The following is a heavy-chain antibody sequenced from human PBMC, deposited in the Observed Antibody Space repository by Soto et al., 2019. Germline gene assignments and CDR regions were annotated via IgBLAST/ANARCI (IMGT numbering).Heavy chain of an antibody. CDR3: ARDPRPYQGATKSVRYWFDP. J-gene: IGHJ5*02. Sequence: SETLSLTCAVYGGSFSGYSWTWIRQPPGTGLEWIGEINHTGSTNYNPSLKSRVTISVDTSKNQFSLKLTSVTAADTAVYYCARDPRPYQGATKSVRYWFDPWGQGTLVTVSS. V-gene: IGHV4-34*01. CDR2: INHTGST. D-gene: IGHD1-26*01. CDR1: GGSFSGYS.